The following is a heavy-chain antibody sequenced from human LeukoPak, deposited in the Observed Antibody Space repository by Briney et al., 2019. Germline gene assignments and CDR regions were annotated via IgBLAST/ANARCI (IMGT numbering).Heavy chain of an antibody. Sequence: GGSLRLPCAASGFTFSSYAMSWVRQAPGKGLEWVSAISGSGGSTYYAGSVKGRFTISRDNSKNTLYLQMNSLRAEDTAVYYXAXXXXXXXSXDYWXXGXLVTV. J-gene: IGHJ4*02. CDR3: AXXXXXXXSXDY. V-gene: IGHV3-23*01. CDR1: GFTFSSYA. CDR2: ISGSGGST.